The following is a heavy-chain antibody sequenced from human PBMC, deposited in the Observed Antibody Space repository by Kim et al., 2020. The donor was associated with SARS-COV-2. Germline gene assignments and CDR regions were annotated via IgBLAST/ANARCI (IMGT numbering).Heavy chain of an antibody. V-gene: IGHV4-31*03. D-gene: IGHD1-7*01. J-gene: IGHJ3*02. CDR1: GGSISSGGYY. CDR3: ARRLELQVPDYAFDI. CDR2: IYYSGST. Sequence: SETLSLTCTVSGGSISSGGYYWSWIRQHPGKGLEWIGYIYYSGSTYYNPSLKSRVTISVDTSKNQFSLKLSSVTAADTAVYYCARRLELQVPDYAFDIWGQGTMVTVSS.